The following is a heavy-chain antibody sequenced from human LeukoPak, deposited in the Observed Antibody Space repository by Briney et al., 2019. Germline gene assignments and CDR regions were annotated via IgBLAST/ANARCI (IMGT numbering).Heavy chain of an antibody. CDR2: ISGSSSTI. D-gene: IGHD3-22*01. V-gene: IGHV3-48*02. Sequence: PGGSLRLSCAASGFTFSSYSMNWVRQAPGKGLEWVSYISGSSSTIYYADSVKGRFTISRDNAKNSLYLQMNSLRDEDTAVYYCARDLITMIVVDPPGGFDYWGQGTLVTVSS. CDR3: ARDLITMIVVDPPGGFDY. J-gene: IGHJ4*02. CDR1: GFTFSSYS.